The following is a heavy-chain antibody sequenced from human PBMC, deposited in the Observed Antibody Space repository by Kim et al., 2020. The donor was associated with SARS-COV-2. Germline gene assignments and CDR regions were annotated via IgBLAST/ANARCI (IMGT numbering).Heavy chain of an antibody. CDR1: GLTFSTYG. CDR2: IWYDGSNK. D-gene: IGHD3-22*01. J-gene: IGHJ4*02. V-gene: IGHV3-33*08. Sequence: GGSLRLSCAASGLTFSTYGMHWVRQAPGKGLEWVAVIWYDGSNKNYADSVKGRFTISRDNSKNTLYLQMNSLRAEDTAVYYCAREKYYYDSSGYYFAYYFDYWGQGTLVTVSS. CDR3: AREKYYYDSSGYYFAYYFDY.